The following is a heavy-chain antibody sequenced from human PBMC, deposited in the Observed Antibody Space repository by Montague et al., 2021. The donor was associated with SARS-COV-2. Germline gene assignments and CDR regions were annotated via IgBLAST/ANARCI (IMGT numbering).Heavy chain of an antibody. CDR2: IYYSGGT. D-gene: IGHD5-24*01. V-gene: IGHV4-59*01. CDR1: GGSISSYY. J-gene: IGHJ4*02. CDR3: ARVFPRWLQFDPYFDY. Sequence: SETLSLTRTVSGGSISSYYWSWIRQPPGKGLEWVGYIYYSGGTNXNPSLKSRVTISVDTSKNQFSLKLSSVTAADTAVYYCARVFPRWLQFDPYFDYWGQGTLVTVSS.